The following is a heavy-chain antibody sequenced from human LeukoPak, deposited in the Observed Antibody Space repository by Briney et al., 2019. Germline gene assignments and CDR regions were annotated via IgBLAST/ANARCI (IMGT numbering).Heavy chain of an antibody. J-gene: IGHJ4*02. D-gene: IGHD6-6*01. CDR3: ARGGLIAARSYFDY. Sequence: SETLSLTCTVSGGSISSYYWSWIRQPPGKGLEWIGYIYYSGSTNYNPSLKSRVTISVDTSKNQFSLKLSSVTVADTAVYYCARGGLIAARSYFDYWGQGTLVTVSS. CDR1: GGSISSYY. V-gene: IGHV4-59*01. CDR2: IYYSGST.